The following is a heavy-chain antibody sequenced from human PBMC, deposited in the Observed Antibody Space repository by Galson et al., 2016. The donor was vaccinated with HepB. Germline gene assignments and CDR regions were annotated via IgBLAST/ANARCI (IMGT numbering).Heavy chain of an antibody. J-gene: IGHJ6*02. CDR1: GFSFSTYA. D-gene: IGHD6-13*01. V-gene: IGHV3-30*03. CDR3: ARDQGQQLPSLLYTYGLDV. Sequence: SLRLSCAASGFSFSTYAMHWVRQAPGKGLEWVALISYDGSYSSYADSVKGRFTISRDNSKNTVYLQLNRLTAEDTAVYFCARDQGQQLPSLLYTYGLDVWGQGTTVSVSS. CDR2: ISYDGSYS.